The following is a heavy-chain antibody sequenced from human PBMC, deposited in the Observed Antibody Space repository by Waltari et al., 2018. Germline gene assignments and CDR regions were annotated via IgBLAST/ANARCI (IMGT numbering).Heavy chain of an antibody. CDR1: GYSISSGYY. V-gene: IGHV4-38-2*01. Sequence: QVQLQESGPGLVKPSETLSLTCAVSGYSISSGYYWGWLRQPPGKGLEWIGSIYHSGSTYYNPSLKSRVTISVDTSKNQFSLKLSSVTAADTAVYYCARGLYSGSYRKPFDIWGQGTMVTVSS. CDR3: ARGLYSGSYRKPFDI. CDR2: IYHSGST. D-gene: IGHD1-26*01. J-gene: IGHJ3*02.